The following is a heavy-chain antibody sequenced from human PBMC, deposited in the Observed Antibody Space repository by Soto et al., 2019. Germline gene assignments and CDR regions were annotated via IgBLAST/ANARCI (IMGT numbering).Heavy chain of an antibody. D-gene: IGHD6-13*01. CDR1: GGTFSSYA. Sequence: SVKVSCKASGGTFSSYAISWVRQAPGQGLEWMGGIIPIFGTANYAQKFQGRVTITSTAYMELSSLRSEDTAVYYCASSAAGRRDFDYWGQGTLVTVS. CDR2: IIPIFGTA. CDR3: ASSAAGRRDFDY. J-gene: IGHJ4*02. V-gene: IGHV1-69*13.